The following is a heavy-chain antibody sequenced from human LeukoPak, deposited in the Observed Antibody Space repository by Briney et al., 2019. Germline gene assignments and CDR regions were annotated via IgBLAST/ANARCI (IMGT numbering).Heavy chain of an antibody. CDR3: AKTPNYYYYYGMDV. CDR1: GFTFSSYA. CDR2: ISGSGGST. Sequence: GGSLRLSCAASGFTFSSYAMRWVRQAPGKGLEWVSAISGSGGSTYYADSVKGRFTIFRDNSKNTLYLQINSLRAEDTAVYYCAKTPNYYYYYGMDVWGQGTTVTVSS. V-gene: IGHV3-23*01. J-gene: IGHJ6*02.